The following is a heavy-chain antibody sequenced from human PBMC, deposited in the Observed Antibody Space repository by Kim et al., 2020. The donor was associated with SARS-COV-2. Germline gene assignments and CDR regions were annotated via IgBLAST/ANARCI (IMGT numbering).Heavy chain of an antibody. D-gene: IGHD1-1*01. V-gene: IGHV4-39*01. CDR1: GASITSTNFY. CDR2: VYFSGGT. Sequence: SETLSLTCTVSGASITSTNFYGGWIRQPPGKGLEWIGDVYFSGGTYYNPSLTGRVTISVDTSKNQFSLKLNSVTAADSAVYYCARHRERGSFSAGAFDLWGEGTMVTVSS. J-gene: IGHJ3*01. CDR3: ARHRERGSFSAGAFDL.